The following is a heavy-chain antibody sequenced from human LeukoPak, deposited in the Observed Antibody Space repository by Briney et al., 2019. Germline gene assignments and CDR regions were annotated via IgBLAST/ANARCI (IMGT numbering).Heavy chain of an antibody. CDR3: ARAAYYDILTGYYTAIVY. V-gene: IGHV5-51*01. CDR2: IYPGDSDT. CDR1: GYNFTSYW. J-gene: IGHJ4*02. Sequence: GESLKISCKGSGYNFTSYWIAWVRQMPGKGLEWMGVIYPGDSDTRYSPSFQGQVTISADKSISTAYLQWSSLKASDTAMYYCARAAYYDILTGYYTAIVYWGQGTLVTVSS. D-gene: IGHD3-9*01.